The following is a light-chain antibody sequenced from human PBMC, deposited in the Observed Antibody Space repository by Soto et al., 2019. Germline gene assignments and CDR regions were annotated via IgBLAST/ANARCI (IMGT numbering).Light chain of an antibody. J-gene: IGKJ1*01. CDR2: DAS. CDR3: QEYNSYTWT. CDR1: QSIRNW. Sequence: DIQMTQSPSTLSASVGDRVTITCRASQSIRNWLAWYQQKPGKVPKLLIYDASSLASGVPSRFSGSGSGTEFTLTISSLQPDDGASFDGQEYNSYTWTFGQGTKVDIK. V-gene: IGKV1-5*01.